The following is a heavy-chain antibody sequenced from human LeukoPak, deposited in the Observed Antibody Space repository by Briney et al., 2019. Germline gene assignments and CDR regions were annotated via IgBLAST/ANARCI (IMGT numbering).Heavy chain of an antibody. J-gene: IGHJ4*02. D-gene: IGHD3-16*01. CDR3: ASSPGYDGHFDY. CDR1: GFTVSSNY. V-gene: IGHV3-53*01. CDR2: IYSGGST. Sequence: GVSLRLSCAASGFTVSSNYMSWVRQALGKGLEWVSVIYSGGSTYYADSVKGRFTISRDNSKNTLYLQMNSLRAEDTAVYYCASSPGYDGHFDYWGQGTLVTVSS.